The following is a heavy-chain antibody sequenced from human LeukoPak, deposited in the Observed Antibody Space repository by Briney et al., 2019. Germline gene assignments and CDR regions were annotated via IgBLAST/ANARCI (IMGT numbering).Heavy chain of an antibody. CDR1: GFTFSSYG. CDR3: ARAGQWLAPGGVDY. CDR2: IWYDGSNK. V-gene: IGHV3-33*01. J-gene: IGHJ4*02. D-gene: IGHD6-19*01. Sequence: GRSLRLSCAASGFTFSSYGMHWVRQAPGKGLEWVAVIWYDGSNKYYADSVKGRFTTSRDNSKNTLYLQMNSLRAEDTAVYYCARAGQWLAPGGVDYWGQGTLVTVSS.